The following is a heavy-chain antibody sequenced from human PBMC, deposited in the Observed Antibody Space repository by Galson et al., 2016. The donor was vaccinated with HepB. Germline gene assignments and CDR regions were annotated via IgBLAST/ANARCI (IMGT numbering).Heavy chain of an antibody. CDR2: TYYRSSWSY. CDR1: GDSVSSGSAA. D-gene: IGHD4-23*01. Sequence: CAISGDSVSSGSAAWNWIRQSPSRGLQWLGRTYYRSSWSYDYAASVRSRISIDPDTSKNQFSPQLNSVTPEDTAVYYCARDYWYGGNYNVNYWGQGTPVTVSS. V-gene: IGHV6-1*01. CDR3: ARDYWYGGNYNVNY. J-gene: IGHJ4*02.